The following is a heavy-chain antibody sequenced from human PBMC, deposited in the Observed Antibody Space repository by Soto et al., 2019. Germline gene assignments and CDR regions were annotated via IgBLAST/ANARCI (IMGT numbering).Heavy chain of an antibody. CDR2: IDYGGTI. CDR3: ARQFCSSTSCYDYYYYYMDV. J-gene: IGHJ6*03. D-gene: IGHD2-2*01. Sequence: SETLSLTCNASGASISSSPYAWGWIRQSAGKGLEWIGTIDYGGTIYYNPSLKSRITISLDTSKNQISLRLSSVTAADTAVYYCARQFCSSTSCYDYYYYYMDVWGKGTTVTVSS. V-gene: IGHV4-39*01. CDR1: GASISSSPYA.